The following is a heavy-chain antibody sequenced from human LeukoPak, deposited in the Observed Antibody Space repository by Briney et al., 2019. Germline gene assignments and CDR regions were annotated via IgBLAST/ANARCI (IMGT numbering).Heavy chain of an antibody. CDR2: IYHSGST. CDR3: ARVGGSYPYYYYYYMDV. J-gene: IGHJ6*03. V-gene: IGHV4-38-2*02. Sequence: SETLSLTCTVSDYSISSSYYWGWIRRPPGKGLEWFGIIYHSGSTYYNPSLKSRVTISVDTSKNQFSLKLSSVTAADTAVYYCARVGGSYPYYYYYYMDVWGKGTTVTVSS. D-gene: IGHD1-26*01. CDR1: DYSISSSYY.